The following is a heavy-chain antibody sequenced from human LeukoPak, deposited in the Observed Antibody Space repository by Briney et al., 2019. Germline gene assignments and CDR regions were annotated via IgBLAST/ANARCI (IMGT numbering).Heavy chain of an antibody. Sequence: PGGSLRLSCAASGFTFSSYGMHWVRQAPGKGLEWVGRIRSKANSYATAYAASVKGRFTISRDDSKNTAYLQMNSLKTEDTAVYYCTRHAWAPFGDEPYYFVYWGQGTLVTVSS. J-gene: IGHJ4*02. CDR3: TRHAWAPFGDEPYYFVY. D-gene: IGHD3-10*01. CDR2: IRSKANSYAT. CDR1: GFTFSSYG. V-gene: IGHV3-73*01.